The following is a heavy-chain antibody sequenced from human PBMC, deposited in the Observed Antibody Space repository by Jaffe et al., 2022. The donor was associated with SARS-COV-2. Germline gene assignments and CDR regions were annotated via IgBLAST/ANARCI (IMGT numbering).Heavy chain of an antibody. V-gene: IGHV5-51*01. D-gene: IGHD5-12*01. CDR3: ARRTFSDATISDWFDP. CDR2: IYPGDSDT. J-gene: IGHJ5*02. Sequence: EVQLVQSGAEVKKPGESLKISCKGSGYSFTSYWIGWVRQMPGKGLEWMGIIYPGDSDTRYSPSFQGQVTISADKSISTAYLQWSSLKASDTAMYYCARRTFSDATISDWFDPWGQGTLVTVSS. CDR1: GYSFTSYW.